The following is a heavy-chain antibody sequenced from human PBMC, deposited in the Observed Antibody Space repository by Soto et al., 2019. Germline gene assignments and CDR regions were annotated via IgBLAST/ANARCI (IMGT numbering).Heavy chain of an antibody. Sequence: GGSLRLSCAASGFTFSSYGMHWVRQAPGKGLEWVAVISYDGSNKYYADSVKGRFTISRDNSKNTLYLQMNSLRAEDTAVYYCAKEAPETHDAFDIWGQGTMVTVSS. CDR3: AKEAPETHDAFDI. CDR1: GFTFSSYG. V-gene: IGHV3-30*18. J-gene: IGHJ3*02. CDR2: ISYDGSNK.